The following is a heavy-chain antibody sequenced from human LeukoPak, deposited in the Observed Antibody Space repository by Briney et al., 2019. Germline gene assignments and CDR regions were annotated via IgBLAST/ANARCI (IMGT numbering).Heavy chain of an antibody. V-gene: IGHV3-7*01. Sequence: GGSLRLSCAASGCTFSSYWITWVRQAPGKGLEWVANIKQDGSEKYYVDSVKGRFTISRDNAKNSLYLQMNSLRAEDTAVYHCARGGWEPLDYWGQGILVTVSS. D-gene: IGHD1-26*01. CDR3: ARGGWEPLDY. CDR2: IKQDGSEK. CDR1: GCTFSSYW. J-gene: IGHJ4*02.